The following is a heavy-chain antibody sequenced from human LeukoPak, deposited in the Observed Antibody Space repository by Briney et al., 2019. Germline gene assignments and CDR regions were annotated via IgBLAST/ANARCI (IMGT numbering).Heavy chain of an antibody. J-gene: IGHJ4*02. CDR2: IYSGGST. CDR3: AKGNAGHFDY. D-gene: IGHD6-13*01. Sequence: GGSLRLSCAASGFTFSSYAMSWVRQAPGKGLEWVSVIYSGGSTYYADSVKGRFTISRDNSKNTLYLQMNSLRAEDTAVYYCAKGNAGHFDYWGQGTLVTVSS. V-gene: IGHV3-23*03. CDR1: GFTFSSYA.